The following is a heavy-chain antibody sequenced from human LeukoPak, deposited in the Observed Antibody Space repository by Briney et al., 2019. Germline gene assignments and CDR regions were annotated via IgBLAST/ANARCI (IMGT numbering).Heavy chain of an antibody. J-gene: IGHJ4*02. CDR1: GFTFNTYS. V-gene: IGHV3-48*02. Sequence: GGSLRLSCAASGFTFNTYSMNWVRQAPGKGLEWVSYISGSSNTIYYAASVKGRFTVFRDNAKNSLYLQMNSLRDDDTAVYYCARDKCSNGVCYTFSPSDYWGQGTLVTVSS. D-gene: IGHD2-8*01. CDR3: ARDKCSNGVCYTFSPSDY. CDR2: ISGSSNTI.